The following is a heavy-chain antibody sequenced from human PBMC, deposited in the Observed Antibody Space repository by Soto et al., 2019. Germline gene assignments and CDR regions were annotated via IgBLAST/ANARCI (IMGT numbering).Heavy chain of an antibody. Sequence: SQTRSLTCALFGGSLSKGGQSWSWIRQPPGKGLDGLRFIYYTWSTYFNPFLTSRVTLSVDSSKNQFLRKPASVAAADTALYFCARDPPGLSTRWHVWGAGTMLTVFS. CDR2: IYYTWST. CDR3: ARDPPGLSTRWHV. V-gene: IGHV4-30-2*01. D-gene: IGHD3-10*01. CDR1: GGSLSKGGQS. J-gene: IGHJ6*04.